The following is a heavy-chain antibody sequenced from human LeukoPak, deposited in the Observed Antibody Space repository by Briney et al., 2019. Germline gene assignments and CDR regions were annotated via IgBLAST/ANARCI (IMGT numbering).Heavy chain of an antibody. CDR2: IYYSGST. J-gene: IGHJ4*02. Sequence: SETLSLTCTVSGGSISSYYWSWIRQPPGKGLEWIGYIYYSGSTNYNPSLKSRVTISVDTSKNQFSLKLSSVTAADTAVYYCATDRGSYFDYWGQGTLVTVSS. CDR1: GGSISSYY. V-gene: IGHV4-59*08. D-gene: IGHD3-16*01. CDR3: ATDRGSYFDY.